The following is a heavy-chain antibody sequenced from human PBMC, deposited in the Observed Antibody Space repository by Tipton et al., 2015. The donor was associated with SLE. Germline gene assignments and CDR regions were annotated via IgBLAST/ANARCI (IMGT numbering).Heavy chain of an antibody. CDR1: GYTFTSYD. CDR3: ARGRRWSSGSYYPLGY. J-gene: IGHJ4*02. V-gene: IGHV1-8*02. Sequence: QLVQSGAEVKKPGASVKVSCKASGYTFTSYDINWVRQATGQGLEWMGWMNPNSGNTGYAQKFQGRVTMTRNTSVSTAYMELSSLRSEDTAVYYCARGRRWSSGSYYPLGYWGQGTLVTVSS. CDR2: MNPNSGNT. D-gene: IGHD1-26*01.